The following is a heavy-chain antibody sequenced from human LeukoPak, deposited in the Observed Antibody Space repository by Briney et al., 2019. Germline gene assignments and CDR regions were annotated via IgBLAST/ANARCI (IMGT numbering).Heavy chain of an antibody. CDR2: INHSGST. CDR3: ARVGLRFLEWLFERGWFDP. CDR1: GGSISSGGYY. J-gene: IGHJ5*02. Sequence: PSETLSLTCTVSGGSISSGGYYWSWIRQPPGKGLEWIGEINHSGSTNYNPSLKSRVTISVDTSKNQFSLKLSSVTAADTAVYYCARVGLRFLEWLFERGWFDPWGQGTLVTVSS. V-gene: IGHV4-39*07. D-gene: IGHD3-3*01.